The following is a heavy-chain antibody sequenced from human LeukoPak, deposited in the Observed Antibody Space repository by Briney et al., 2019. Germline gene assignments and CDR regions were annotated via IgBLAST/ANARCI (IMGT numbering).Heavy chain of an antibody. CDR2: IYYSGST. CDR3: ATFPRVGFVHAFDI. Sequence: PSETLSLTCTVSGGSISSYYWSWIRQPPGKGLEWIGYIYYSGSTNYNPSLKSRVTISVDTSKNQFSLKLSSVTAADTAVYYCATFPRVGFVHAFDIWGQGTMVTVSS. CDR1: GGSISSYY. J-gene: IGHJ3*02. V-gene: IGHV4-59*08. D-gene: IGHD3-3*01.